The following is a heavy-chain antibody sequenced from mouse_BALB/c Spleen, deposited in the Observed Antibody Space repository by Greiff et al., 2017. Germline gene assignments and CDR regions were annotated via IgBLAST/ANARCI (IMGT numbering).Heavy chain of an antibody. J-gene: IGHJ3*01. CDR1: GYSFTSYW. D-gene: IGHD1-2*01. Sequence: QVQLQQPGAELVRPGASVKLSCKASGYSFTSYWMNWVKQRPGQGLEWIGMIHPSDSETRLNQKFKDKATLTVDKSSSTAYMQLSSPTSEDSAVYYCARSEFITTAESNSLFAYWGQGTLVTVSA. V-gene: IGHV1-61*01. CDR2: IHPSDSET. CDR3: ARSEFITTAESNSLFAY.